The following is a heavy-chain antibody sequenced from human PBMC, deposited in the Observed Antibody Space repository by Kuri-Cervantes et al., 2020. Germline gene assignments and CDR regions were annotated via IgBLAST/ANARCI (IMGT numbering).Heavy chain of an antibody. V-gene: IGHV3-23*01. Sequence: GGSLRLSCAASGFTFTNYAMAWVRQAPGKGLEWVSAIRGSGGSTYYADSVKGRFTISRDNSKNTLYLQMNSLRAEDTAVYYCARDRGLLWFRELWYWGQGTLVTVSS. J-gene: IGHJ4*02. CDR3: ARDRGLLWFRELWY. D-gene: IGHD3-10*01. CDR2: IRGSGGST. CDR1: GFTFTNYA.